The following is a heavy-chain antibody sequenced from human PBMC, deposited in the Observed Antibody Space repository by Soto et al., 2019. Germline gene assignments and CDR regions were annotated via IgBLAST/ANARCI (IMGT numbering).Heavy chain of an antibody. CDR2: INAGNGNT. CDR3: ARAGGGGYNRNWFDT. J-gene: IGHJ5*02. D-gene: IGHD5-12*01. CDR1: GYTFTSYA. V-gene: IGHV1-3*01. Sequence: ASVKVSCKASGYTFTSYAMHWVRQAPGQRLEWMGWINAGNGNTKYSQKFQGRVTITRDTSASTAYMELSSLRSEDTAVYYCARAGGGGYNRNWFDTWGQGPLVTVSS.